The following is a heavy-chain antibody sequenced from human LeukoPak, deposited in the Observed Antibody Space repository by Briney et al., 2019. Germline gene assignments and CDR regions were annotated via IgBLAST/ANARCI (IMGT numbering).Heavy chain of an antibody. CDR3: AKDKAVGPYYYYGMDV. V-gene: IGHV3-23*01. Sequence: PGGSLRLSCAASGFTFGSYAMSWVRQAPGKGLEWVSAISGSGGSTYYADSVKGRFTISRDNSKNTLYLQMNSLRAEDTAVYYCAKDKAVGPYYYYGMDVWGQGTTVTVSS. CDR1: GFTFGSYA. CDR2: ISGSGGST. D-gene: IGHD6-19*01. J-gene: IGHJ6*02.